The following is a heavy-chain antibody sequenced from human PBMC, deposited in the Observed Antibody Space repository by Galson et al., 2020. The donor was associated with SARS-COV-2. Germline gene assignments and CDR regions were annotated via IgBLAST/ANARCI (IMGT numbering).Heavy chain of an antibody. D-gene: IGHD1-20*01. CDR1: AGSITSSTYF. Sequence: SETLSLTCTVPAGSITSSTYFWGWTRQPPGNGPDWTGPLYHTGSTYYNPSLRSRVTIPVDRPKNQFSLKLTSVTAADTAVYYCARPMRYYYYGLDVWGQGTTVTVSS. J-gene: IGHJ6*02. CDR3: ARPMRYYYYGLDV. V-gene: IGHV4-39*01. CDR2: LYHTGST.